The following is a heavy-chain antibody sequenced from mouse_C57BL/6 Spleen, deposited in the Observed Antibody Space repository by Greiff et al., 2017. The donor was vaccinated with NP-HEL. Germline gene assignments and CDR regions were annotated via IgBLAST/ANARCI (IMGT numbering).Heavy chain of an antibody. V-gene: IGHV1-55*01. Sequence: QVQLQQSGAELVKPGASVKMSCKASGYTFTSYWITWVKQRPGQGLEWIGDIYPGSGSTNYNEKFKSKATLTVDTSSSTAYMQLSSLTSEDSAVYYCARRYGNYLPTVMDYWGQGTSVTVSS. CDR1: GYTFTSYW. J-gene: IGHJ4*01. CDR3: ARRYGNYLPTVMDY. CDR2: IYPGSGST. D-gene: IGHD2-1*01.